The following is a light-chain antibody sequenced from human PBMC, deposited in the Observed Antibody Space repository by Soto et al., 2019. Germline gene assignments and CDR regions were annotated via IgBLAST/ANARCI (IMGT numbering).Light chain of an antibody. J-gene: IGKJ1*01. CDR2: AAS. Sequence: PMTQSPTSLSRSVGYRVTITCRWSQVIINYLAWYQQKPGKVPKLLIYAASTLQSGVPSRFTGSGSGTDFTLTISSLQPEDVATYYCQKYNSAPWTFGQGTKVEIK. CDR3: QKYNSAPWT. V-gene: IGKV1-27*01. CDR1: QVIINY.